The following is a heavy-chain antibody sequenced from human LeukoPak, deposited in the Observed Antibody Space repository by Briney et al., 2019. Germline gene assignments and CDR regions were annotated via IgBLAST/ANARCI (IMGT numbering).Heavy chain of an antibody. CDR2: IWYDGSNK. Sequence: GRSLRLSCAASGFTFSSYGMHWVRQAPGKGLEWVAVIWYDGSNKYCADSVKGRFTISRDNSKNTLYLQMNSLRAEDTAVYYCARDNRGYYYDSSGYLPEDYWGQGTLVTVS. J-gene: IGHJ4*02. D-gene: IGHD3-22*01. V-gene: IGHV3-33*01. CDR1: GFTFSSYG. CDR3: ARDNRGYYYDSSGYLPEDY.